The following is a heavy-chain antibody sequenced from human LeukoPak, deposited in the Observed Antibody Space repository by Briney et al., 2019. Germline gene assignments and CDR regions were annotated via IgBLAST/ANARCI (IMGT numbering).Heavy chain of an antibody. CDR2: ISSSGST. V-gene: IGHV4-59*01. CDR3: ARVGRGDHTWGSYYCDH. D-gene: IGHD3-16*01. CDR1: GDSFSSYH. J-gene: IGHJ4*02. Sequence: SETLSLTCTVSGDSFSSYHWSWLRQPPGKGLEWIGYISSSGSTSYNPSLETRLTISVDTSKNQFSLKLGSVTAADTAVYYCARVGRGDHTWGSYYCDHWGQGTLVSVSS.